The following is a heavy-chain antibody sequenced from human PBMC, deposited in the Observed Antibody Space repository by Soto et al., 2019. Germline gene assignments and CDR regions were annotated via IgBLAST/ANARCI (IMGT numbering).Heavy chain of an antibody. J-gene: IGHJ4*02. CDR2: INSDGSST. CDR1: GFTFSSYW. CDR3: ARALRYFDWLLLGLFDY. V-gene: IGHV3-74*01. D-gene: IGHD3-9*01. Sequence: GGSLRLSCAASGFTFSSYWMHWVRQAPGKGLVWVSRINSDGSSTSYADSVKGRFTISRDNAKNTLYLQMNSLRAEDMAVYYCARALRYFDWLLLGLFDYWGQGTLVTVSS.